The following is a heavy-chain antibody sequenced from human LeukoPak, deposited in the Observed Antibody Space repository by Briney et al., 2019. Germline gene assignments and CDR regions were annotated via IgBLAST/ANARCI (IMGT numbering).Heavy chain of an antibody. CDR2: INHSGST. D-gene: IGHD6-13*01. CDR3: ARQGIAAASLGYFDL. Sequence: SETLSLTCAVYGGSFSGYYWSWIRQPPGKGLEWIGEINHSGSTNYNPSLKSRVTISVDTSKNQFSLKLSSVTAADTAVYYCARQGIAAASLGYFDLWGRGTLVTVSS. V-gene: IGHV4-34*01. J-gene: IGHJ2*01. CDR1: GGSFSGYY.